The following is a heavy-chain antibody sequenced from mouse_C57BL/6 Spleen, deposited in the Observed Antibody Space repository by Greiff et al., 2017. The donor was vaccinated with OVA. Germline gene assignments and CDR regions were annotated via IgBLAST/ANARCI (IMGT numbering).Heavy chain of an antibody. D-gene: IGHD1-1*01. CDR1: GFTFSSYG. CDR3: ARHGDFYYGSSLYYFDY. V-gene: IGHV5-6*01. CDR2: ISSGGSYT. J-gene: IGHJ2*01. Sequence: EVHLVESGGDLVKPGGSLKLSCAASGFTFSSYGMSWVRQTPDKRLEWVATISSGGSYTYYPDSVKGRFTISRDNSQNTLYLQMSSLKSEDTAMYSCARHGDFYYGSSLYYFDYWGQGTTLSVSS.